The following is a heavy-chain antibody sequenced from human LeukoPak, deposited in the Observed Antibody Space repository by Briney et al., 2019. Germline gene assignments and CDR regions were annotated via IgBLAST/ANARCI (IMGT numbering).Heavy chain of an antibody. Sequence: PGGSLRLSCAASGFTFSSYWMSWVRQAPGKGLEWVANIKQDGSEKYYVDSVKGRFTISRDNAKNSLYLQMNSLRAEDTAVYYCARSGYYPDYYGVDVWGQGTTVTVSS. J-gene: IGHJ6*02. CDR3: ARSGYYPDYYGVDV. CDR1: GFTFSSYW. V-gene: IGHV3-7*01. CDR2: IKQDGSEK. D-gene: IGHD3-22*01.